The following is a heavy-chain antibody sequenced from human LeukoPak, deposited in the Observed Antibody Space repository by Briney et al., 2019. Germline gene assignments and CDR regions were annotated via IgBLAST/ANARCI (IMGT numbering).Heavy chain of an antibody. J-gene: IGHJ4*02. CDR3: ATGPLYCSSTSCYPYYFDY. CDR2: IYYSGST. V-gene: IGHV4-59*01. D-gene: IGHD2-2*01. Sequence: SETLSLTCTVSGGSISSYYWSWIRQPPGKGPEWIGYIYYSGSTNYNPSLKSRVTISVDTSKNQFSLKLSSVTAADTAVYYCATGPLYCSSTSCYPYYFDYWGQGTLVTVSS. CDR1: GGSISSYY.